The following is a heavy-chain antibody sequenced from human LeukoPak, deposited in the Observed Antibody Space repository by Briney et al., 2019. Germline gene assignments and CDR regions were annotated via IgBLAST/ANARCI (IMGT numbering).Heavy chain of an antibody. Sequence: ASVKVSCKASGYTFTGYYMHWVRQAPGQGLEWMGWINPNSGGTNYAQKFQGRVTMTRDTSTSTAYMELSRLRSDDTAVYYCARERCSGGSCSYYFDYWGQGTLVTVSS. J-gene: IGHJ4*02. V-gene: IGHV1-2*02. CDR2: INPNSGGT. CDR3: ARERCSGGSCSYYFDY. CDR1: GYTFTGYY. D-gene: IGHD2-15*01.